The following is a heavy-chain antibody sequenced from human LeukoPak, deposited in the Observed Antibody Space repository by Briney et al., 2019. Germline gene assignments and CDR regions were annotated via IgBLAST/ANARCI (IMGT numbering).Heavy chain of an antibody. CDR2: ISGSGGST. Sequence: GGSLRLSCAASGFTFSSYGMSWVRQAPGKGLEWVSAISGSGGSTYYADSVKGRFTISRDNSKNTLYLQMNSLRADDTAVYYCARSGVTGYSYGCLVWGQGTLVTVSS. CDR3: ARSGVTGYSYGCLV. CDR1: GFTFSSYG. J-gene: IGHJ4*02. D-gene: IGHD5-18*01. V-gene: IGHV3-23*01.